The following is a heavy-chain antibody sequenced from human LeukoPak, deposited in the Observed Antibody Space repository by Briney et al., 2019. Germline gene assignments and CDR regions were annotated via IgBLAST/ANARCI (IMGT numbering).Heavy chain of an antibody. D-gene: IGHD3-22*01. CDR1: GFTFSSYA. Sequence: TGGSLRLSCAASGFTFSSYAMSWVRQAPGKGLEWVTGISWNSGSIGYADSVKGRFTISRDNAKNSLYLQMNSLRAEDTTLYYCAKDLYDSSGNTFDYWGQGTLVTVSS. V-gene: IGHV3-9*01. CDR2: ISWNSGSI. J-gene: IGHJ4*02. CDR3: AKDLYDSSGNTFDY.